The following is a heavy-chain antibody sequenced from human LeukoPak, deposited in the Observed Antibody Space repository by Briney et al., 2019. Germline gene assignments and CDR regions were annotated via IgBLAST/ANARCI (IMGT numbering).Heavy chain of an antibody. CDR2: TNWNGGTT. CDR1: GFRFDDHG. D-gene: IGHD6-19*01. J-gene: IGHJ4*02. CDR3: ARGAYSSGWAYFDH. V-gene: IGHV3-20*04. Sequence: GGSLRLSCAASGFRFDDHGMNWVRQAPGKGLEWVSGTNWNGGTTGYVDSVKGRFTISRDNAKNSLYLHMDSLRAEDTAVYYCARGAYSSGWAYFDHWGQGTLVTVSS.